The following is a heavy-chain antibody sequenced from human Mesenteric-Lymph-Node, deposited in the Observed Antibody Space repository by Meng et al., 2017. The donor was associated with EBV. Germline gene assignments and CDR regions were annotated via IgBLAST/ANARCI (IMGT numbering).Heavy chain of an antibody. D-gene: IGHD3-22*01. CDR2: IFHSGSA. V-gene: IGHV4-4*02. J-gene: IGHJ4*02. CDR3: VRRVVVMKEEELDH. Sequence: QVPSQGAGPGLVTPSGTLSLPCDVSGGSITSSNWWSWFRQPPGKGLEWIGEIFHSGSAKYNPSLKSRVTISVDKSKNHFSLRLSSVTAADTAVYYCVRRVVVMKEEELDHWGQGTLVTVSS. CDR1: GGSITSSNW.